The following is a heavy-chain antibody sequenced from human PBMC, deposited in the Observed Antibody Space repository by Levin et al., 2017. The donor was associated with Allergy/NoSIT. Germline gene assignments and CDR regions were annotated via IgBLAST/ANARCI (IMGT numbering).Heavy chain of an antibody. Sequence: GESLKISCAASGFTFSSFWMSWVRQAPGKGLEWVANIKQDGSEKYYVDSVEGRFTISRDNAKNSLYLQMNSLRDEDTALYYCARGGRRWDWYFDLWGRGTLVTVSS. D-gene: IGHD5-24*01. CDR3: ARGGRRWDWYFDL. V-gene: IGHV3-7*03. J-gene: IGHJ2*01. CDR2: IKQDGSEK. CDR1: GFTFSSFW.